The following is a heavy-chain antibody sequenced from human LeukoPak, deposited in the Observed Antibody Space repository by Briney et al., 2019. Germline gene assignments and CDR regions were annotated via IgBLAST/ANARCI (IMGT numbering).Heavy chain of an antibody. CDR3: ARAPAEIGGYYPEYFRH. CDR1: GFTFSRYW. V-gene: IGHV3-74*01. D-gene: IGHD3-22*01. Sequence: GGSLRLSCAASGFTFSRYWMHWVRQAPGKGLVWVSRIKSDGSTNYADSVKGRFTISRDNAKNTVSLQMNSLRAEDSGVYYCARAPAEIGGYYPEYFRHWGQGTLVTVSS. J-gene: IGHJ1*01. CDR2: IKSDGST.